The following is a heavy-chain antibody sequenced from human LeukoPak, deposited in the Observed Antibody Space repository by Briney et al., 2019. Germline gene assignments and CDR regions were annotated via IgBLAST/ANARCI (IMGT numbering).Heavy chain of an antibody. V-gene: IGHV4-59*01. CDR1: GGSISSYY. Sequence: PSETLSLTCTVSGGSISSYYWSWIRQPPGKGLEWIGYIYYSGSTNYNPSLKSRVTISVDTSKNQFSLKLSSVTAADTAVYYCARFYRYSQPINWLDPWGQGTLVTVSS. CDR2: IYYSGST. J-gene: IGHJ5*02. D-gene: IGHD2-21*01. CDR3: ARFYRYSQPINWLDP.